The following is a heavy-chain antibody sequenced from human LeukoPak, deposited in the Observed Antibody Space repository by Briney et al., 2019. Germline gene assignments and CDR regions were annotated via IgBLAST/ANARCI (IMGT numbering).Heavy chain of an antibody. D-gene: IGHD5-18*01. J-gene: IGHJ3*02. CDR1: GYSFTSYG. V-gene: IGHV5-51*01. Sequence: GESLKISCKGSGYSFTSYGIGWVRQMPGKGLEWMGIIYPGDSDTRYSPSFQGQVTISADKSISTAYLQWSSLKASDTAMYYCARPSPDTAMVQVAFDIWGQGTMVTVSS. CDR2: IYPGDSDT. CDR3: ARPSPDTAMVQVAFDI.